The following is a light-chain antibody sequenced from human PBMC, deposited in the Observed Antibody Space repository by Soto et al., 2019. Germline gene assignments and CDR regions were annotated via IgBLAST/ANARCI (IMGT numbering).Light chain of an antibody. CDR1: QSVSSY. CDR2: ATT. CDR3: QQRTHWPPYT. J-gene: IGKJ2*01. Sequence: IVLTQSPATLSLSPGERATLSCRASQSVSSYLAWYQQKTGQGPRLLIFATTTRATGIPARFSGSGSGTDFTLTTSSLEPEDFAVYYCQQRTHWPPYTFGQGTRLEIK. V-gene: IGKV3-11*01.